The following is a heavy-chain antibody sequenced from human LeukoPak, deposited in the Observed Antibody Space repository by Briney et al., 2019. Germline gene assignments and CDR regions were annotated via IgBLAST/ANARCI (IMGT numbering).Heavy chain of an antibody. V-gene: IGHV1-69*13. J-gene: IGHJ5*02. CDR3: ARSYSGSYHPAGWFDP. D-gene: IGHD1-26*01. Sequence: SVKVSCNASGGTFSSYAISWVRQAPGQGLEWMGGIIPIFGTANYAQKFQGRVTITADESTSTAYMELSSLRSEDTAVYYCARSYSGSYHPAGWFDPWGQGTLVTVSS. CDR1: GGTFSSYA. CDR2: IIPIFGTA.